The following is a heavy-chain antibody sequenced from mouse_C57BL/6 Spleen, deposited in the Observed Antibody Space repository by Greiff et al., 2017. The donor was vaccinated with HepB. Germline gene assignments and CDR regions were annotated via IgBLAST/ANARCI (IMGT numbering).Heavy chain of an antibody. Sequence: QVQLQPPGAELVKPGASVKLSCKASGYTFTSYWMQWVKQRPGQGLEWIGEIDPSDSYTNYNQKFKGKATLTVDTSSSTAYMQLSSLTSEDSAVYYCAGGEPAQATYYFDYWGQGTTLTVSS. V-gene: IGHV1-50*01. CDR2: IDPSDSYT. CDR1: GYTFTSYW. CDR3: AGGEPAQATYYFDY. D-gene: IGHD3-2*02. J-gene: IGHJ2*01.